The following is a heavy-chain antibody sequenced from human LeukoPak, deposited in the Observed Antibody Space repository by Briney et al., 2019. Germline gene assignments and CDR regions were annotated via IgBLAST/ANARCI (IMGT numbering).Heavy chain of an antibody. CDR2: IYYSGST. Sequence: SETLSLTCTVSGGSISSSSYYWGWIRQPPGKGLEWIGSIYYSGSTYYNPSLKSRVTISVDTSKNQFSLKLSSVTAADTAVYYCARVSYCSSTSCYLSGAFDIWGQGTMVTVSS. D-gene: IGHD2-2*01. CDR3: ARVSYCSSTSCYLSGAFDI. J-gene: IGHJ3*02. CDR1: GGSISSSSYY. V-gene: IGHV4-39*07.